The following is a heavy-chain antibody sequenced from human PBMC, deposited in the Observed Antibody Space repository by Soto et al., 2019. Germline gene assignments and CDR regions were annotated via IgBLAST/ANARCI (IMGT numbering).Heavy chain of an antibody. CDR3: ARHLSLWFGELIYCMVR. V-gene: IGHV3-74*01. CDR1: GFTFSHYW. J-gene: IGHJ4*02. D-gene: IGHD3-10*01. CDR2: IDPYGSAT. Sequence: GGSLRLSCAASGFTFSHYWMHWVRQAPGKGLVWVSRIDPYGSATKYADSVKGRFIISRDNAENTMYLQMNSLRVEDTAVYYCARHLSLWFGELIYCMVRWGQGT.